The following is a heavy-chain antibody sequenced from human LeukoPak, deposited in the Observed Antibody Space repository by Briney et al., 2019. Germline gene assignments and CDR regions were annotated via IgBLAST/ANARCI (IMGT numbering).Heavy chain of an antibody. J-gene: IGHJ4*02. CDR3: ARVSYYGSGSYYHDY. Sequence: SETLSLTCTVSGGSISSYYWSWIRQPRGKGLEWIGYIYYSGSTNYNPSLKSRVTISVDTSKNQFSLKLSSVTAADTAVYYCARVSYYGSGSYYHDYWGQGTLVTVSS. V-gene: IGHV4-59*01. CDR2: IYYSGST. CDR1: GGSISSYY. D-gene: IGHD3-10*01.